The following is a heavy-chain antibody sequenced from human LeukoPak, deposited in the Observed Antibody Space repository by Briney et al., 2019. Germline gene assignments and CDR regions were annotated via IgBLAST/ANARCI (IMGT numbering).Heavy chain of an antibody. CDR1: GDSVSGSSSY. V-gene: IGHV4-61*01. CDR2: IYYSGST. CDR3: ARYDYGSGSSRNWFDP. J-gene: IGHJ5*02. Sequence: SETLSLTCTVSGDSVSGSSSYWGWIRQPPGTRLEWIGYIYYSGSTNYNPSLKSRVTISVDTSKNQFSLKLSSVTAADTAVYYCARYDYGSGSSRNWFDPWGQGTLVTVSS. D-gene: IGHD3-10*01.